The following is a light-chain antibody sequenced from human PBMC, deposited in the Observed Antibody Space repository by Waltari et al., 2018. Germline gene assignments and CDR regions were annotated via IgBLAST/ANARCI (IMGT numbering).Light chain of an antibody. CDR2: WAS. Sequence: DIVMTQYPDSLAVSLGERATINCKSSQSVLYSSNNKNYLAWYQQKPGQPPKLLIYWASTLESGVPDRFSGSGSGTDFTLTISSLQAEDVAVYYCQQYYSTPPTFGGGTKVEIK. CDR3: QQYYSTPPT. CDR1: QSVLYSSNNKNY. J-gene: IGKJ4*01. V-gene: IGKV4-1*01.